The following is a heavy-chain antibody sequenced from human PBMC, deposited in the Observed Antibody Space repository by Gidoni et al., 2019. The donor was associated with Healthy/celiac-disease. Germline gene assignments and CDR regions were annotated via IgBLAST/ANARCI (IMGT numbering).Heavy chain of an antibody. CDR2: IYTSGST. D-gene: IGHD3-22*01. J-gene: IGHJ4*02. Sequence: QVQLQESGPGLVKPSETLSLTCPVSGGSISSYYWSWIRQPAGKGLEWIGRIYTSGSTNYNPSLKSRVTMSVDTSKNQFSLKLSSVTAADTAVYYCARNYDSSGFIRVSYFDYWGQGTLVTVSS. CDR1: GGSISSYY. CDR3: ARNYDSSGFIRVSYFDY. V-gene: IGHV4-4*07.